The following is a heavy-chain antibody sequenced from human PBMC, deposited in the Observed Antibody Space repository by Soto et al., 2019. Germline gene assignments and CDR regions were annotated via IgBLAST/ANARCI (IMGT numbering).Heavy chain of an antibody. CDR3: ATGPSGAFDI. Sequence: VGSLRLSCAASGFTFSSDWMHWVRQAPGKGLVWVSRINTDGSGTTYADSVKGRFTISRDNAKNMVYLQMNSLGAEDTAVYYCATGPSGAFDIWGQGTMVTVSS. CDR1: GFTFSSDW. V-gene: IGHV3-74*01. D-gene: IGHD3-10*01. CDR2: INTDGSGT. J-gene: IGHJ3*02.